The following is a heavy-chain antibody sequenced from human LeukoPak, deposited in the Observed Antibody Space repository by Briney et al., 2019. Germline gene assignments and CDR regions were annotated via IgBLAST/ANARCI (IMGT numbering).Heavy chain of an antibody. Sequence: PSQTLSLTCTVSGGSISSGSYYWSWIRQPAGKGLEWIGRIYTSGSTNYNPSLKSRVTMSVDTSKNQFSLKLSSVTAADTAVYYCARDRTPDWFDPWGQGTLVTVSS. CDR1: GGSISSGSYY. V-gene: IGHV4-61*02. J-gene: IGHJ5*02. CDR3: ARDRTPDWFDP. CDR2: IYTSGST.